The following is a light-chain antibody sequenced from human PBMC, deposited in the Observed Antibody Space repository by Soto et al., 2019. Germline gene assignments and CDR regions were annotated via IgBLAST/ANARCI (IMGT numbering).Light chain of an antibody. CDR3: QQYNSWPQT. J-gene: IGKJ1*01. CDR2: GTS. Sequence: TQSPATLSVSPGERATLSCRASQSIYSNLAWYYQRPGQSPRLLIYGTSTRATGIPARFSGSGSGTEFTLTINSLQAEDFAVYHCQQYNSWPQTFGQGTKVEIK. V-gene: IGKV3-15*01. CDR1: QSIYSN.